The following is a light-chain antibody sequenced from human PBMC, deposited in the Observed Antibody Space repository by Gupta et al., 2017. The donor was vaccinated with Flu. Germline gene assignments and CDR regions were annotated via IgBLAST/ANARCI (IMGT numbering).Light chain of an antibody. J-gene: IGKJ4*01. CDR2: GAT. Sequence: DIKMTQSPPSLSASVGDRVTITCRASQNIHTYLNWYQQKAGEAPSLLVYGATTLHSGVPSRFSGTGSGTNFTLTITSLQPEDFATYFCQQTYTTPPKLTFGGGTKVE. CDR1: QNIHTY. V-gene: IGKV1-39*01. CDR3: QQTYTTPPKLT.